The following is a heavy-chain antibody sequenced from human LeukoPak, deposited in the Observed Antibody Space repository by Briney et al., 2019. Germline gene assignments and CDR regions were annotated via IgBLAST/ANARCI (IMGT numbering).Heavy chain of an antibody. CDR3: ARRDQQLAPFDY. CDR2: IYYSGST. D-gene: IGHD6-13*01. V-gene: IGHV4-59*01. J-gene: IGHJ4*02. Sequence: SETLSLTCTVSGGSISSYYWSWIRQPPGKGLEWIGYIYYSGSTNYNPSLKSRVTISVDTSKNQFSLKLSSVTAADTAVYYCARRDQQLAPFDYWGQGTLVTVSS. CDR1: GGSISSYY.